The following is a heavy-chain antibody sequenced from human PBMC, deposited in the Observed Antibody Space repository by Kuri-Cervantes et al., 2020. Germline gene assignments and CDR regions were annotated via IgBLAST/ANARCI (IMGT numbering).Heavy chain of an antibody. V-gene: IGHV3-21*03. D-gene: IGHD6-19*01. J-gene: IGHJ4*02. CDR2: ISSSSSYI. CDR3: ARPHSSGWYGAFDY. CDR1: GFTFSSYS. Sequence: GGSLRLSCSASGFTFSSYSMNWVRQAPGKGLEWVSSISSSSSYIYYADSVKGRFTISRDNAKNSLYLQMDGLRPEDTGLYYCARPHSSGWYGAFDYRGQGTLVTVSS.